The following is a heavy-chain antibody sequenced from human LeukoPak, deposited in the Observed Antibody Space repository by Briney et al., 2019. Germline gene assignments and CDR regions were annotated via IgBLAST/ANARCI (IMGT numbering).Heavy chain of an antibody. J-gene: IGHJ4*02. CDR1: GYSISSGYF. D-gene: IGHD3-22*01. Sequence: SETLSLTCAVSGYSISSGYFWAWIRQPPGKGLEWIGSISHSGSSYYKPSLKSRVIISVDTSNNQFSLKLTSVTAADTATYYCARDGYYYDGSFEYWGQGIRVAVSS. CDR2: ISHSGSS. V-gene: IGHV4-38-2*02. CDR3: ARDGYYYDGSFEY.